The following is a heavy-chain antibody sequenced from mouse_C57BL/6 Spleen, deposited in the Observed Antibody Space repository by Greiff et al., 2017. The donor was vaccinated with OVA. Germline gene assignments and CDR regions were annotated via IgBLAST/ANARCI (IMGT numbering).Heavy chain of an antibody. D-gene: IGHD4-1*01. J-gene: IGHJ1*03. CDR2: INPNNGGT. CDR1: GYTFTDYY. Sequence: EVQLQQSGPELVKPGASVKISCKASGYTFTDYYMNWVKQSHGKSLEWIGDINPNNGGTSYNQKFKGKATLTVDKSSSTAYMELRSLTSEDSAVYYCARRGLGRWGYFDVWGTGTTVTVSS. V-gene: IGHV1-26*01. CDR3: ARRGLGRWGYFDV.